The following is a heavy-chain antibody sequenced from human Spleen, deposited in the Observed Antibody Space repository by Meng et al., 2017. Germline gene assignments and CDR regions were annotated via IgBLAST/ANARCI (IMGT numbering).Heavy chain of an antibody. Sequence: SETLSLTCTVSGDSMRSYYWTWIRQPAGKGLEWIGGIYTSGSTKYNPSLRSRVTMSVDTSKNQFSLKMRSVTAADTAVYYCARETSGDIGYWGQGTLVTVSS. CDR3: ARETSGDIGY. D-gene: IGHD4-17*01. J-gene: IGHJ4*02. CDR2: IYTSGST. CDR1: GDSMRSYY. V-gene: IGHV4-4*07.